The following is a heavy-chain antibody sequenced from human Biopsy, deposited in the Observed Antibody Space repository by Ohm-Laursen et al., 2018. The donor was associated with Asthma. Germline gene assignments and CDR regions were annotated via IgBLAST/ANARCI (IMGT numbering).Heavy chain of an antibody. J-gene: IGHJ4*02. CDR2: ISYDGSNK. V-gene: IGHV3-30-3*01. D-gene: IGHD6-19*01. CDR3: AREGIAVAHFDY. Sequence: SLRLSCTAPGFTFSSYAMHWVRQAPGKGLEWVAVISYDGSNKYYADSVKGRFTISRDNSKNTLYLQMNSLRAEDTAVYYCAREGIAVAHFDYWGQGTLVTVSS. CDR1: GFTFSSYA.